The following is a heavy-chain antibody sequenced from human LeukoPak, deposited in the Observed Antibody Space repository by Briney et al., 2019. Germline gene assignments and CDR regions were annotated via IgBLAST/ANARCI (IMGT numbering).Heavy chain of an antibody. CDR2: ISSNGGST. D-gene: IGHD5-12*01. V-gene: IGHV3-64*01. CDR3: ATPIVATTLDY. Sequence: PGGSLRLSCAASGFTFISYAMDWVRQAPGKGLEYVSGISSNGGSTYYASSVKGRFTISRDNSKNTLYLQMNSLRAEDTAVYYCATPIVATTLDYWGQGTLVTVSS. J-gene: IGHJ4*02. CDR1: GFTFISYA.